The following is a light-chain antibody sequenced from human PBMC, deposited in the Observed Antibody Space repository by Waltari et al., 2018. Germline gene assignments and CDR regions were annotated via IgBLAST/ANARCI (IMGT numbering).Light chain of an antibody. Sequence: NYLSWYQHQPGKAPKLIIYEVSNRPSGVSNRFSGSKSGNTASLTISGLQAEDEGDYYCTSYTSSSISHVLFGGGTKLSVL. CDR3: TSYTSSSISHVL. J-gene: IGLJ2*01. CDR1: NY. CDR2: EVS. V-gene: IGLV2-14*01.